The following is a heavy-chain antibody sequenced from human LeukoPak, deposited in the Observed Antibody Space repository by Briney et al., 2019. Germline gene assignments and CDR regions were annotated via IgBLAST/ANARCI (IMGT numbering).Heavy chain of an antibody. CDR3: ARDLGGYDILTGYRAFDI. CDR1: GGSISSSNW. D-gene: IGHD3-9*01. J-gene: IGHJ3*02. Sequence: SETLSLTCAVSGGSISSSNWWSWVRQPPGKGLEWIGEIYHSGSTNYNPSLKSRVTISVDKSKNQSSLKLSSVTAADTAVYYCARDLGGYDILTGYRAFDIWGQGTMVTVSS. CDR2: IYHSGST. V-gene: IGHV4-4*02.